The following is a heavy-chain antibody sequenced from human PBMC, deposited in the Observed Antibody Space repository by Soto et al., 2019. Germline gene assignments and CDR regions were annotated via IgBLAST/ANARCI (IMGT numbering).Heavy chain of an antibody. CDR2: VGYGGIT. V-gene: IGHV4-39*02. D-gene: IGHD3-16*01. CDR1: GAPIISGRHS. J-gene: IGHJ4*02. Sequence: SETLSLPCTVSGAPIISGRHSWGWTRQPPGKGLDWIGTVGYGGITYYNPSLRSRISISLDTSNNHLSLRLTSVTAADTAVYYCARQEDYYDPDYWGKGNRVTVSS. CDR3: ARQEDYYDPDY.